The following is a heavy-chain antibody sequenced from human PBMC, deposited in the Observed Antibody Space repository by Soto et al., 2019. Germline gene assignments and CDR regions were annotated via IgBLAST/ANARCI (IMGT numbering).Heavy chain of an antibody. V-gene: IGHV6-1*01. Sequence: SQTLSLTCAISGDSVSSNSAAWNWIRQSPSRGLEWLGRTYYRSKWYNDYAVSVKSRITINPDTSKNQFSLQLNSVTPEDTAVYYCARVTLTMVRGVISATPMDVWGQGTTVTVSS. D-gene: IGHD3-10*01. CDR2: TYYRSKWYN. J-gene: IGHJ6*02. CDR3: ARVTLTMVRGVISATPMDV. CDR1: GDSVSSNSAA.